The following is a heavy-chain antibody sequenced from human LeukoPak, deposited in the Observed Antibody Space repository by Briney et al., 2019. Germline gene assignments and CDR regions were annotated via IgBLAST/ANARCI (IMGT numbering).Heavy chain of an antibody. D-gene: IGHD6-13*01. J-gene: IGHJ5*02. CDR3: ARSMRAAAATDWFDP. V-gene: IGHV1-69*13. Sequence: SVKVSCKASGGTFSSYAISWVRQAPGQGLEWMGGIIPIFGTANYAQKFQGRVTITADESTSTAYMELSSLRSEDTAVYYCARSMRAAAATDWFDPWGQGTLVTVSS. CDR2: IIPIFGTA. CDR1: GGTFSSYA.